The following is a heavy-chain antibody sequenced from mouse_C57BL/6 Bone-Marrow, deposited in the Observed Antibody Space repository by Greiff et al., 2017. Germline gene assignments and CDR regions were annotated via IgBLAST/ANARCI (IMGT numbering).Heavy chain of an antibody. CDR2: IYPGSGST. CDR3: ARSVYGSSPFDY. J-gene: IGHJ2*01. V-gene: IGHV1-55*01. CDR1: GYTFTSYW. D-gene: IGHD1-1*01. Sequence: QVQLQQSGAELVKPGASVKMSCKASGYTFTSYWITWVKQRPGQGLEWIGDIYPGSGSTNYNEKFKSKATLTVDTSSSTAYMQLSSLTSEDSAVYYCARSVYGSSPFDYWGQGTTLTVSS.